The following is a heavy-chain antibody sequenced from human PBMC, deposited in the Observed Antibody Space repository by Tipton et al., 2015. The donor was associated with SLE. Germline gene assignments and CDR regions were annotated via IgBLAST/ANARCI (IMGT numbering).Heavy chain of an antibody. CDR3: ARVLWFGEADWYFDL. J-gene: IGHJ2*01. V-gene: IGHV4-39*07. CDR2: INHSGST. Sequence: TLSLTCSVSGASIRSSSHYWSWIRQPPGKGLEWIGEINHSGSTNYNPSLKSRVTISVDTSKNQFSLKLNSVTAADTAVYYCARVLWFGEADWYFDLWGRGTLVTVSS. CDR1: GASIRSSSHY. D-gene: IGHD3-10*01.